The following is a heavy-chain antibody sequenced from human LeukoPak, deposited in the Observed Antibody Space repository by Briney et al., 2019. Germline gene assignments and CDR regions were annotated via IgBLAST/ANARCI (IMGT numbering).Heavy chain of an antibody. V-gene: IGHV1-69*06. CDR1: GGTFSSYA. CDR2: VIPIFGTA. Sequence: ASVKVSCKASGGTFSSYAISWVRQAPGQGLEWMGGVIPIFGTANYAQKFQGRVTITADKSTSTAYMELSSLRSEDTAVYYCAREVTTVTTGPYFDYWGQGTLVTVSS. J-gene: IGHJ4*02. D-gene: IGHD4-17*01. CDR3: AREVTTVTTGPYFDY.